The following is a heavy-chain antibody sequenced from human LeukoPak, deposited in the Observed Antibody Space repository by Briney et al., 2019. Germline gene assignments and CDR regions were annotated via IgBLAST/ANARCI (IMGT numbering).Heavy chain of an antibody. CDR2: ISGDGVST. V-gene: IGHV3-43*02. Sequence: GGSLRLSCVASGLPIADFAMHCVRQAPGRGLEWVSLISGDGVSTFYADSVKGRFSISRDNSKNSLYLEMNSLRTEDAAMYYCAKESGKFDYWGQGTLVAVSS. CDR3: AKESGKFDY. J-gene: IGHJ4*02. CDR1: GLPIADFA.